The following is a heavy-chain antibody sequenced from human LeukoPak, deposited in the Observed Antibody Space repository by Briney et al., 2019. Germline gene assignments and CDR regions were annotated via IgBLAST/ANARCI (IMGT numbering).Heavy chain of an antibody. J-gene: IGHJ4*02. CDR1: GFTFSSYS. CDR3: ARVIAAAGIDY. D-gene: IGHD6-13*01. V-gene: IGHV3-48*04. Sequence: GGSLRLSCAASGFTFSSYSMNWVRQAPGKGLEWVSYISSSGSTIYYADSVKGRFTISRDNAKNSLYLQMNSLRAEDTAVYYCARVIAAAGIDYWGQGTLVTVSS. CDR2: ISSSGSTI.